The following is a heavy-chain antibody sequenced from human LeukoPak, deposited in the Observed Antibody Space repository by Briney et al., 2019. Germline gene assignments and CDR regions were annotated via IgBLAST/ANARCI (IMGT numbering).Heavy chain of an antibody. V-gene: IGHV4-39*07. CDR2: IYYSGST. Sequence: SETLSLTCTVSGASISSTTYYWGWIRQPPGKGLEWIGSIYYSGSTYYNPSLKSRVTISVDTSKNQFSLKLSSVTAADTAVYYCASPYRTGFDYWGQGTLVTVSS. D-gene: IGHD1-14*01. CDR1: GASISSTTYY. CDR3: ASPYRTGFDY. J-gene: IGHJ4*02.